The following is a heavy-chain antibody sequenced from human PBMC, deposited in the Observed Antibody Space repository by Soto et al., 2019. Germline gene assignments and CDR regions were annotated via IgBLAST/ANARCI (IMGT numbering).Heavy chain of an antibody. CDR2: IKQDGSQK. J-gene: IGHJ3*02. D-gene: IGHD3-22*01. CDR3: ARGDYHDTSGPFSDAFDI. Sequence: EMQLVESGGGLVQPGGSLRLSCAASGFTFSSYWMSWVRQVPGKGLEWVANIKQDGSQKWYGDSVKGRFTISRDNAKNSLYLQMNSVRADDTAVYYCARGDYHDTSGPFSDAFDIWGQGTMVTISS. CDR1: GFTFSSYW. V-gene: IGHV3-7*04.